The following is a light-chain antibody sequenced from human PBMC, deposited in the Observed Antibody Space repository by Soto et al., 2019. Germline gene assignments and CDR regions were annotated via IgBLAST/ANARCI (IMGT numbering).Light chain of an antibody. V-gene: IGKV3-11*01. Sequence: EIMLTQSQATLSLSPGERATLSCRASQSVSSYLAWYQQKPGQAPRLLIYGASNRATVIPARFSGSGSGTDFTLTISRLEPEDFAVYYCQHYVTWPLTFGGGTKVDI. CDR2: GAS. J-gene: IGKJ4*01. CDR1: QSVSSY. CDR3: QHYVTWPLT.